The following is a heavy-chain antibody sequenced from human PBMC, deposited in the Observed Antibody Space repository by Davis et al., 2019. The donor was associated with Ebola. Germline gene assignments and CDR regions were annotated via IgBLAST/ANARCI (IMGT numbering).Heavy chain of an antibody. Sequence: PSETLSLTCTVSGGSISSGGYYWSWIRQHPGKGLEWIGYIYYSGSTYYNPSLKSRVTISVDRSKNQFSLKLSSVTAADTAVYYCARGGVSDAFDIWGQGTMVTVSS. CDR1: GGSISSGGYY. J-gene: IGHJ3*02. D-gene: IGHD3-10*01. CDR3: ARGGVSDAFDI. V-gene: IGHV4-30-4*08. CDR2: IYYSGST.